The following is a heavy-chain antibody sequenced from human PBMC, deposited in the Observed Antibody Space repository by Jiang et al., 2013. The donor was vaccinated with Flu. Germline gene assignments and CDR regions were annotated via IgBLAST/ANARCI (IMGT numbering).Heavy chain of an antibody. V-gene: IGHV4-59*12. Sequence: GPGLVKPSETLSLTCTVSGGSISSYYWSWIRQPPGKGLEWIGYIYYSGSTNYNPSLKSRVTISVDTSKNQFSPKLSSVTAADTAVYYCARGHWSWLVRWFDPWGQGTLVTVSS. CDR3: ARGHWSWLVRWFDP. CDR1: GGSISSYY. J-gene: IGHJ5*02. CDR2: IYYSGST. D-gene: IGHD6-19*01.